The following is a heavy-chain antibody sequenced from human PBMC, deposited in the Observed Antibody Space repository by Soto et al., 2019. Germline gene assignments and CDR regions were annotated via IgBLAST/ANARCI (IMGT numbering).Heavy chain of an antibody. CDR1: GFTFSSYA. V-gene: IGHV3-23*01. J-gene: IGHJ4*02. Sequence: GGSLRLSCAASGFTFSSYAMSWVRQAPGKGLEWVSAISGSGGSQYYANYVKARFTISRDNSKNTLYLQMNSLRAEDTAVYYCAKRLTSEGVFDYWGQGTLVTVSS. CDR3: AKRLTSEGVFDY. D-gene: IGHD3-10*01. CDR2: ISGSGGSQ.